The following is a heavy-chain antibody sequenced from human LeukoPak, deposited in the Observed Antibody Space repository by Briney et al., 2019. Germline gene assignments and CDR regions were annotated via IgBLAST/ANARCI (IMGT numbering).Heavy chain of an antibody. V-gene: IGHV3-23*01. CDR1: GFTFSTSA. CDR2: ISGTGVT. Sequence: GRSLRLSCAASGFTFSTSAMTWVRQAPGKGLEWVSGISGTGVTDYADSVKGRFTISRDNSKNTLYLQINNLRAEDTAVYYCAKDLNWGGRWGQGTLVTVSS. CDR3: AKDLNWGGR. J-gene: IGHJ4*02. D-gene: IGHD7-27*01.